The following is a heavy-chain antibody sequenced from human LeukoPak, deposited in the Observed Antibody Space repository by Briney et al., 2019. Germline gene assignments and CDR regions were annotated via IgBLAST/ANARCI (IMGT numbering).Heavy chain of an antibody. Sequence: PSQTLSLTCTVSGGSMSSGSYSWSWIRQPPGKGLEWIGYIYHSGSTYYNPSLKSQVTISVDRSKKQFSLKLSSVTAADTAVYYCARDPGSPRGYFDLWGRGTLVTVSS. CDR3: ARDPGSPRGYFDL. V-gene: IGHV4-30-2*01. J-gene: IGHJ2*01. D-gene: IGHD2-15*01. CDR2: IYHSGST. CDR1: GGSMSSGSYS.